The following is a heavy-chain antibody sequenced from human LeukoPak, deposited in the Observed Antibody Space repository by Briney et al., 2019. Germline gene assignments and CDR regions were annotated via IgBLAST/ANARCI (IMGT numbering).Heavy chain of an antibody. J-gene: IGHJ4*02. CDR1: GFTFSSYA. CDR2: ISYDGSNK. D-gene: IGHD1-26*01. Sequence: GRSLRLSCAASGFTFSSYAMHWVRQAPGKGLEWVAVISYDGSNKYYADSVKGRFTISRDNSKNTLYLQMNSLRAEDTAVYYCARARGTWEPIDYWGQGTLVTVSS. CDR3: ARARGTWEPIDY. V-gene: IGHV3-30-3*01.